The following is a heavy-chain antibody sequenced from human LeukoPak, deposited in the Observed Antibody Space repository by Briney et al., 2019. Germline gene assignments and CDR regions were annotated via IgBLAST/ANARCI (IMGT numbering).Heavy chain of an antibody. D-gene: IGHD3-16*01. J-gene: IGHJ4*02. CDR3: VRDQGGAVSY. V-gene: IGHV3-48*01. CDR2: IRSSSRTI. Sequence: GGSLRLSCAASGFTFSSYSMNWVRQAPGKGLEWVSYIRSSSRTIYYADSVKGRFTISRDNAKKSLYLQMNSLRAEDTAVYYCVRDQGGAVSYWGQGTLVTVSS. CDR1: GFTFSSYS.